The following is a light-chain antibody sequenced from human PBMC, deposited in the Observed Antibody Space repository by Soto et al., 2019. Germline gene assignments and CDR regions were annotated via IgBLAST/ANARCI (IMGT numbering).Light chain of an antibody. V-gene: IGLV2-23*01. J-gene: IGLJ2*01. Sequence: QSVLTQPASVSGSPGQSITISCTGTSVSWYQQHPGKAPKLIIYEGGKRPSGVSNRFSGSKSGNTASLTISGLQAEDEADYHCCSYAGDSRVIFGAGTKVTVL. CDR3: CSYAGDSRVI. CDR1: S. CDR2: EGG.